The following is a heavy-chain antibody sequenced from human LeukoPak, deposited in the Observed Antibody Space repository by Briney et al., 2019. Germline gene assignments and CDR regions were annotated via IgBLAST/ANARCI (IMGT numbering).Heavy chain of an antibody. V-gene: IGHV4-34*01. J-gene: IGHJ6*03. Sequence: SETLSLTCAVYGGYFSGYYWSWIRQPPGKGLEWIGEINHSGSTNYNPSLKSRVTISVDTSKNQFSLKLSSVTAADTAVYYCARGRRIVVVVGATRTHRDYYMDVWGKGTTVTVSS. CDR3: ARGRRIVVVVGATRTHRDYYMDV. CDR1: GGYFSGYY. CDR2: INHSGST. D-gene: IGHD2-15*01.